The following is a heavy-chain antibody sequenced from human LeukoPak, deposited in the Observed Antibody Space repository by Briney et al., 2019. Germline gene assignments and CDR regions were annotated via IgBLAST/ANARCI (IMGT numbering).Heavy chain of an antibody. CDR2: VYFTGSP. Sequence: SETLSLTCTVSGDSMSSNYYYWGWIRQPPGKGLEWIGTVYFTGSPYYNPSLKSRVTISVDTSETQFSLTLGSVTAADTAVYFCARHLVVPATTYYYYYMDVWGKGTTVTVSS. D-gene: IGHD2-2*01. J-gene: IGHJ6*03. CDR3: ARHLVVPATTYYYYYMDV. CDR1: GDSMSSNYYY. V-gene: IGHV4-39*01.